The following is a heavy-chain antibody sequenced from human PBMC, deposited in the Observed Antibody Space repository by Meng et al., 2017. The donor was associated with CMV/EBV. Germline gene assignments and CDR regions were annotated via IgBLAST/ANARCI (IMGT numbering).Heavy chain of an antibody. V-gene: IGHV3-21*01. CDR3: ARDRQLGYYYGMDV. D-gene: IGHD6-6*01. J-gene: IGHJ6*02. Sequence: GGSLRLSCAASGFTFSSYSMNWVRQAPGKGLEWVSSISSSSSYIYYADSVKGRFTISRDNAKNSLYLQMNSLRAEDTAVYYCARDRQLGYYYGMDVWGQGTTVTVSS. CDR1: GFTFSSYS. CDR2: ISSSSSYI.